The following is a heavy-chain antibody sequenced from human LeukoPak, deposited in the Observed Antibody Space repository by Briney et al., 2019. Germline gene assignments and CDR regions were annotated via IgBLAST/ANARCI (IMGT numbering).Heavy chain of an antibody. CDR2: IYTSGTT. D-gene: IGHD3-22*01. CDR1: GDSISSYY. J-gene: IGHJ4*02. CDR3: ARDGTGYYGSSGYYCFDY. Sequence: SETLSLTCTVSGDSISSYYWSWIRQPAGKGLEWIGRIYTSGTTNCNPSLKSGVTMSVDASKNQFSLKLSSVTAADTAVYFCARDGTGYYGSSGYYCFDYWGQGTLVTVSS. V-gene: IGHV4-4*07.